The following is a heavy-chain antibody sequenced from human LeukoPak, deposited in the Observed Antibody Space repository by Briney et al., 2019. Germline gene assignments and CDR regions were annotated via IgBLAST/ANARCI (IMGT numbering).Heavy chain of an antibody. CDR2: IVGSSSKI. D-gene: IGHD1-1*01. CDR1: GFSFSTYS. V-gene: IGHV3-48*04. J-gene: IGHJ4*02. CDR3: ATDSPETAAFDY. Sequence: GGSLRLSCTVSGFSFSTYSMNWVRQAPGKGLEWVSYIVGSSSKIYYADSVKGRFTISRDNATNSLYLQMDSLRAEDTAAYYCATDSPETAAFDYWGQGTLVTVSS.